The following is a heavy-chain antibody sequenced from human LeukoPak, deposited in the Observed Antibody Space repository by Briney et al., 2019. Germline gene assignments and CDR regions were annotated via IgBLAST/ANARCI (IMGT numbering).Heavy chain of an antibody. Sequence: GGSLRLSCAASGFTFSSYGMHWVRQAPGKGLEWVSYISSGGSTIYYADSVKGRFTISRDNAKNSLYLQMNSLRAEDTAVYYCARVWGYSSDYWGQGTLVTVSS. J-gene: IGHJ4*02. CDR3: ARVWGYSSDY. CDR1: GFTFSSYG. V-gene: IGHV3-48*04. D-gene: IGHD6-13*01. CDR2: ISSGGSTI.